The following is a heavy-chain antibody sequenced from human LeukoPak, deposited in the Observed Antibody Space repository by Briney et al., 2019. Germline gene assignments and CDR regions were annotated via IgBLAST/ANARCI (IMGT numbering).Heavy chain of an antibody. Sequence: VASVKVSCKVSGYTLTELSMHWVRQAPGQGLEWMGWINPNSGGTNYAQKFQGRVTMTRDTSISTAYMELSRLRSDDTAVYYCASTYSSSWFDYWGQGTLVTVSS. CDR3: ASTYSSSWFDY. CDR2: INPNSGGT. D-gene: IGHD6-13*01. CDR1: GYTLTELS. J-gene: IGHJ4*02. V-gene: IGHV1-2*02.